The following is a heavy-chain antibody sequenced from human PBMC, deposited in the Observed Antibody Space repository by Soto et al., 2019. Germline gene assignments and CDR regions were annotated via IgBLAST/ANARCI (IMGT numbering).Heavy chain of an antibody. V-gene: IGHV1-18*04. CDR2: INADYGNT. D-gene: IGHD4-4*01. CDR3: ARKSLSNFKWLDP. Sequence: SVKVSCRASCYTFTNYGITWVRQAPGQGLEWMGWINADYGNTNYEQKFKARVTMTTDTSTNTAYMALRSLRSDDTAVYSCARKSLSNFKWLDPWGQGTLVTVS. CDR1: CYTFTNYG. J-gene: IGHJ5*02.